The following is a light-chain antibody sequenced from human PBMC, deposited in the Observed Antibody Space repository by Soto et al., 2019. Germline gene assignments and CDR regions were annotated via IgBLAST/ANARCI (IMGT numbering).Light chain of an antibody. CDR1: SSNIGSNT. CDR3: AAWDDSLNGYV. CDR2: SNN. Sequence: QSVLTQPPSASGTPGQRVTISCSGSSSNIGSNTVNWYQQLPRTAPKVLIYSNNQRPSGVPDRFSGYKPGTSASLAISGLQSEDEADYYCAAWDDSLNGYVFGTGTKLTVL. V-gene: IGLV1-44*01. J-gene: IGLJ1*01.